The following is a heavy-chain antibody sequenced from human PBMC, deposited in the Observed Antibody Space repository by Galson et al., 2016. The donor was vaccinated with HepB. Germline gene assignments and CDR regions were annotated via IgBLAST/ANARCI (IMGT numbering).Heavy chain of an antibody. V-gene: IGHV3-53*01. J-gene: IGHJ4*02. CDR3: ARGPLGEFQSYYFDQ. D-gene: IGHD3-16*01. Sequence: SLRLSCAASGFIFRTYQMSWVRQAPGKGPEWVSVIYSGGNTYYGDSVKGRFTISRDNSKNTVYLQLNSLRAEDTAVYYCARGPLGEFQSYYFDQWGQGTLVTVSS. CDR2: IYSGGNT. CDR1: GFIFRTYQ.